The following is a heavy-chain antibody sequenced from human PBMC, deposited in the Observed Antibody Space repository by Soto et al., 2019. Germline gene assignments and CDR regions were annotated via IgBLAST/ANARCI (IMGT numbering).Heavy chain of an antibody. D-gene: IGHD6-6*01. V-gene: IGHV1-18*01. J-gene: IGHJ3*01. CDR3: ARGPSNVAARPSRRTFAL. CDR2: ISGDNGNT. Sequence: ASVKVSCKASGYTFSNYGIFWVRQAPGQGLEWMGWISGDNGNTDSAQMLQGRVTLTTDTSTSTAYMELRSLRSDDTAVYYCARGPSNVAARPSRRTFALWGQGTMVTVSS. CDR1: GYTFSNYG.